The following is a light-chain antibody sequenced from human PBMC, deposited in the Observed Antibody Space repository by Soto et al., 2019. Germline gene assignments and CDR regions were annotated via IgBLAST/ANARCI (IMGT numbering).Light chain of an antibody. CDR2: EVS. V-gene: IGLV2-23*02. J-gene: IGLJ3*02. CDR3: CSYAGGRTFVV. Sequence: SALSQPASVSGSPGQSVTISCTGTSSDIGSYNLASWYHHHPGQAPKLVIYEVSKRPSVDSNRFSGSKSGNTASLTIAGLQPEDEGEYYCCSYAGGRTFVVFGGGTKLTVL. CDR1: SSDIGSYNL.